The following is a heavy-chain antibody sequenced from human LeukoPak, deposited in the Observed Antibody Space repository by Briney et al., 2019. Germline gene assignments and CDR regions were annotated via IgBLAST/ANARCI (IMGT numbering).Heavy chain of an antibody. D-gene: IGHD5-18*01. J-gene: IGHJ5*02. Sequence: GGSLRLSCAASGFTVSSDFMIWVRQAPGRGLEWVSILYGGGNTYYAGSVKGRFTISRDNSKNTLDLQMNSLRDEDTDVYYCARADGYSSWFVHWGQGTLVTVSS. CDR1: GFTVSSDF. CDR3: ARADGYSSWFVH. CDR2: LYGGGNT. V-gene: IGHV3-66*01.